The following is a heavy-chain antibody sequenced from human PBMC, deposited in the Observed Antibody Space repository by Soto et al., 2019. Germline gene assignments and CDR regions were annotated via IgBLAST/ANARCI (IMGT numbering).Heavy chain of an antibody. D-gene: IGHD3-10*02. V-gene: IGHV1-18*01. CDR2: ISAYNGNT. J-gene: IGHJ6*02. CDR1: GYTFTSYG. Sequence: QVQLVQSGAEVKKPGASVKVSCKASGYTFTSYGISWVRQAPGQGLEWMGWISAYNGNTNYAQKLHGRVTMTTDTSTSTAYMELRSLRSDDTAVYYCATDNQYGRVYYYYGMDVWGQGTTVTVSS. CDR3: ATDNQYGRVYYYYGMDV.